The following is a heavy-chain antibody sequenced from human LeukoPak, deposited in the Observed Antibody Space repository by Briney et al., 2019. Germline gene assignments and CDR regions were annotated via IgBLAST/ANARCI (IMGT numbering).Heavy chain of an antibody. V-gene: IGHV3-48*04. J-gene: IGHJ4*02. CDR3: VRDSFDSTGQYYFDY. Sequence: GGSLRLSCAASGFTFSAYNMNWVRQAPGKGLEWLSFIRGSGGTIYYAASVKGRFTISRDNAKNSLYLQMNSLRAEDTAVYYCVRDSFDSTGQYYFDYWGLETLVTVSS. D-gene: IGHD3-22*01. CDR2: IRGSGGTI. CDR1: GFTFSAYN.